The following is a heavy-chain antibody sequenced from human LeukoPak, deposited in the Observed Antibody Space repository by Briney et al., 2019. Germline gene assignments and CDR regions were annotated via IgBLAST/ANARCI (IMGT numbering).Heavy chain of an antibody. CDR1: GFTFSSYG. D-gene: IGHD3-22*01. V-gene: IGHV3-30*02. CDR2: IRYDGTNK. CDR3: AKSNYYDSSDWFDP. J-gene: IGHJ5*02. Sequence: GGSLRLSCAASGFTFSSYGMHWVRQTPGKGLEWVAFIRYDGTNKYYADSVKGRFTISRDNSKNTLYLQMNSLRAEDTAVYYCAKSNYYDSSDWFDPWGQGTLVTVSS.